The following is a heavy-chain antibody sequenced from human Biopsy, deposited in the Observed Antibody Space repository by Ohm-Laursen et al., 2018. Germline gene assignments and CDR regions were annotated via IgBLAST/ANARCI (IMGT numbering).Heavy chain of an antibody. CDR1: GDTLTDLS. J-gene: IGHJ6*02. CDR2: ISSRSSDI. CDR3: ARESALKWYQSLSYFNGMDV. Sequence: VASVKVSCKVSGDTLTDLSMHWLRQAPGEGLEWVSSISSRSSDIYYADSVKGRFTISRDNAKNSLFLHMNSLRAEDTAVYYCARESALKWYQSLSYFNGMDVWGQGTTVTVSS. V-gene: IGHV3-21*01. D-gene: IGHD2-2*01.